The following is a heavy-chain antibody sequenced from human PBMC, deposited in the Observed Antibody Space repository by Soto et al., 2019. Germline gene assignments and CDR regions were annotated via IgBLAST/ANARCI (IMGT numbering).Heavy chain of an antibody. V-gene: IGHV1-2*02. CDR3: ARDPIGGGAPYYCDY. CDR1: GYTFTDYY. D-gene: IGHD3-16*01. J-gene: IGHJ4*02. Sequence: ASVKVSCKISGYTFTDYYLHWVRQAPGQGLEWVGWINPNTGGTNYAQRFQGRVTMTRDTSISTAYMELSRPTSDDTAVYYCARDPIGGGAPYYCDYWGQGTLVTVSS. CDR2: INPNTGGT.